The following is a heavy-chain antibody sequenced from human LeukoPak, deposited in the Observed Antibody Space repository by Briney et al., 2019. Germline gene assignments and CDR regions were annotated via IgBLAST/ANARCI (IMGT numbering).Heavy chain of an antibody. CDR2: IYYSGST. CDR3: ARHIAAAGTIDY. J-gene: IGHJ4*02. CDR1: GGSISSYY. D-gene: IGHD6-13*01. Sequence: PSETLSLTCTVSGGSISSYYWSWIRQPPGKGLEWIGYIYYSGSTNYNPSLKSRVTISVDTSKIQFSLKLSSVTAADTAVYYCARHIAAAGTIDYWGQGTLVTVSS. V-gene: IGHV4-59*08.